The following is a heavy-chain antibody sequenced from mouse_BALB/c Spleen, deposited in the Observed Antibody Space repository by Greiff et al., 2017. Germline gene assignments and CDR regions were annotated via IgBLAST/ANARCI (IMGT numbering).Heavy chain of an antibody. D-gene: IGHD2-14*01. J-gene: IGHJ4*01. V-gene: IGHV1-87*01. Sequence: QVQLQQSGAELARPGASVKLSCKASGYTFTSYWMQWVKQRPGQGLEWIGAIYPGDGDTRYTQKFKGKATLTADKSSSTAYMQLSSLASEDSAVYYCARSGTPGAYYAMDYWGQGTSVTVSS. CDR2: IYPGDGDT. CDR1: GYTFTSYW. CDR3: ARSGTPGAYYAMDY.